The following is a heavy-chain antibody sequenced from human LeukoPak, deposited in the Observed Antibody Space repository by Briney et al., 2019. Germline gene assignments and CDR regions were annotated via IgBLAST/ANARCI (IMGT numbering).Heavy chain of an antibody. J-gene: IGHJ6*02. D-gene: IGHD3-9*01. Sequence: ASVKVSCKASGYTFTTYAMIWVRQAPGQGLEWMGWINTNTGNPTYAQGFTGRFVFSLDTSVSTAYLQISSLKAEDTAVFYCASTILTGSDNYYYYYGMDVWGQGTTVTVSS. CDR3: ASTILTGSDNYYYYYGMDV. V-gene: IGHV7-4-1*02. CDR1: GYTFTTYA. CDR2: INTNTGNP.